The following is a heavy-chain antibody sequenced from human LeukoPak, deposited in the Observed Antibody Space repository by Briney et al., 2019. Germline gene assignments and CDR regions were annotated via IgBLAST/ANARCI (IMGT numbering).Heavy chain of an antibody. CDR1: GGSISSYY. CDR3: ARGPDFWYPYDY. V-gene: IGHV4-59*01. Sequence: SETLSLTCTVSGGSISSYYWSWLRQPPGKGLEWIGYIYYSGSTNYNPSLKSRVTISVDTSKNQFSLKLSSVTAADTAVYYCARGPDFWYPYDYWGQGTLVTVSS. CDR2: IYYSGST. D-gene: IGHD3-3*01. J-gene: IGHJ4*02.